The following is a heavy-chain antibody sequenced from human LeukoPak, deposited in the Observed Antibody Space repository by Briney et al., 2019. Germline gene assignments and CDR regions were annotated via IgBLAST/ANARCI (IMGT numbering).Heavy chain of an antibody. Sequence: GGSLRLSCAASGFTFSDYYMSWIRQAPGKGLEWVSYISSSGSTIYYADSVKGRFTISRDNAKNSLYLQMNSLRAEDTAVYYCARDNSYSNYYYYGMDVWGQGTTATVSS. V-gene: IGHV3-11*01. J-gene: IGHJ6*02. D-gene: IGHD4-4*01. CDR1: GFTFSDYY. CDR2: ISSSGSTI. CDR3: ARDNSYSNYYYYGMDV.